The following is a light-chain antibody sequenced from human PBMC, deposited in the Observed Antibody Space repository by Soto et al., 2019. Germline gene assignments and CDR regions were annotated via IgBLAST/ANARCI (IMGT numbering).Light chain of an antibody. CDR2: EVS. V-gene: IGLV2-14*01. CDR3: SSYTSSSKV. J-gene: IGLJ2*01. CDR1: GSDVGGYNY. Sequence: QSVLAQPASVSGSPGQSITISFTGTGSDVGGYNYVSWYQQHPGKAPKLMIYEVSNRPSGVSNRFSGSKSGNTASLTISGLQAEDEADYYCSSYTSSSKVFGGGTQLTVL.